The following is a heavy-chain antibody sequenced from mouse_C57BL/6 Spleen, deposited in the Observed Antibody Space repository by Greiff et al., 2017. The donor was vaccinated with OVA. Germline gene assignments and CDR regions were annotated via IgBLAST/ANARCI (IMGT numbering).Heavy chain of an antibody. V-gene: IGHV1-82*01. CDR1: GYAFSSSW. J-gene: IGHJ2*01. D-gene: IGHD4-1*02. CDR2: IYPGDGDT. Sequence: VQLQQSGPELVKPGASVKISCKASGYAFSSSWMNWVKQRPGKGLEWIGRIYPGDGDTNYNGKFKGKATLTADKSSSTAYMQLSSLTSEDSAVYFCATTGTDYFDYWGQGTTLTVSS. CDR3: ATTGTDYFDY.